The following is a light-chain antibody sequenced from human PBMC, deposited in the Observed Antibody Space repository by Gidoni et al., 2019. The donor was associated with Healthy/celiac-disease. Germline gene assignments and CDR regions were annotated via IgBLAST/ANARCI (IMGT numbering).Light chain of an antibody. CDR3: QKYGSAPWT. Sequence: VLTQSPGPLSLSPGERATLSCRASQSVSSSYLAWYQQKPGQAPRLLIYGAASRATGIPDRFSGSGSGTDFTLTISRLEPEDCAVYYCQKYGSAPWTFGQXTKVEIK. V-gene: IGKV3-20*01. J-gene: IGKJ1*01. CDR1: QSVSSSY. CDR2: GAA.